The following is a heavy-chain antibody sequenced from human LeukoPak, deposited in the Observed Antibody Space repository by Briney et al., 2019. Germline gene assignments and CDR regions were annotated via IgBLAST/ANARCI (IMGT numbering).Heavy chain of an antibody. V-gene: IGHV4-34*01. J-gene: IGHJ5*02. CDR2: INHSGST. CDR1: GGSFSGYY. CDR3: ARRSSRFDP. Sequence: TSETLSLTCAVYGGSFSGYYWSWIRQPPGKGLEWIGEINHSGSTNYNPSLKSRVTISVDTSKNQFSLKLSSVTAADTAVNYCARRSSRFDPWGQGTLVTVSS.